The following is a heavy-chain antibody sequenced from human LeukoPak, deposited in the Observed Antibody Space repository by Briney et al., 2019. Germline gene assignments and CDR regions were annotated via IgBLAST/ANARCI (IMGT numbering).Heavy chain of an antibody. V-gene: IGHV1-8*01. J-gene: IGHJ4*02. CDR2: MNPYRGKT. CDR3: TRVAVAGTN. CDR1: GYTLPSYV. D-gene: IGHD6-19*01. Sequence: ASVKVSCKASGYTLPSYVINWVGPATGQGLEWMGWMNPYRGKTGYAPKFQGRVTMTKNTSINTAYMELSCLRSQYTAGYCCTRVAVAGTNWGQGTLVTVSS.